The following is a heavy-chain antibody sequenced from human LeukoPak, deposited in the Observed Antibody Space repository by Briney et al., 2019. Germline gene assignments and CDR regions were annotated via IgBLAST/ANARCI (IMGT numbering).Heavy chain of an antibody. J-gene: IGHJ4*02. Sequence: GGSLTLSCATSGFTFSRYTMSWVRQVPGKGLEWVGRVRSKTDGGVTDYAAPVKGRFSISRDDSENTLYLQMNSLRTENTAVYYCTSDPRIGRYFDSWGQGTLVTVSS. CDR1: GFTFSRYT. CDR3: TSDPRIGRYFDS. CDR2: VRSKTDGGVT. V-gene: IGHV3-15*01. D-gene: IGHD1-26*01.